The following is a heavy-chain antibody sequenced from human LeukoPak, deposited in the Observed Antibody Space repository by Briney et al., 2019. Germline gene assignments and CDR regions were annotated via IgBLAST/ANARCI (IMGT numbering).Heavy chain of an antibody. CDR2: ISCRSSDI. V-gene: IGHV3-21*01. D-gene: IGHD6-13*01. J-gene: IGHJ4*02. CDR1: GFTFSTYN. Sequence: GGSLRLSCAASGFTFSTYNMNWVRQAPGKGLEWVSSISCRSSDIYYADSVTGRFTVSRDNAKNSLYLQMNSLRAEDTAVYFCARPRFTTSWDFDYWGQGALVTVSS. CDR3: ARPRFTTSWDFDY.